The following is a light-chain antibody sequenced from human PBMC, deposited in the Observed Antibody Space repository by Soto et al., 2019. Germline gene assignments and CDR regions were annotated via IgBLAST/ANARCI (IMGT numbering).Light chain of an antibody. CDR2: GNS. CDR3: QSYDTGLRGPKVL. Sequence: QTVVTQPPSVSGAPGQRVTISCTGSSSNIGAGYDVHWYQQLPGTAPKLLIYGNSNRPSGVPDRFSGSKSGTSASLAITGLQAEVGVDNSCQSYDTGLRGPKVLLGEGTKL. CDR1: SSNIGAGYD. J-gene: IGLJ2*01. V-gene: IGLV1-40*01.